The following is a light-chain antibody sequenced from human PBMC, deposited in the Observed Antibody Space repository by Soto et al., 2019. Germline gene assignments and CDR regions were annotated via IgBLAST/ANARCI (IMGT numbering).Light chain of an antibody. V-gene: IGKV1-39*01. CDR2: AAS. CDR1: QSISNF. CDR3: QQSYTTPFTFT. J-gene: IGKJ4*01. Sequence: DIQMTQSPSSLSASVGDRVTITCRASQSISNFLNWYQQKPGKAPKLLIYAASTLQSGVPSRFSGSGSGTDFPLTISSLRPEDFGTYYCQQSYTTPFTFTFGGANKGEI.